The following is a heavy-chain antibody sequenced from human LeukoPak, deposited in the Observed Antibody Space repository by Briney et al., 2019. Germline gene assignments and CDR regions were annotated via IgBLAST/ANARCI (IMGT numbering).Heavy chain of an antibody. D-gene: IGHD6-19*01. V-gene: IGHV3-23*01. CDR3: AKGQYSSGWDANFDY. Sequence: QTGGSLRLSCAASGFTFSSSAMSWVRQAPGKGLEWVSAISGSGGSTYSADSVKGRFTISRDNSKNTLYLQMNSLRAEDKAVYYCAKGQYSSGWDANFDYWGQGTLVTVSS. CDR1: GFTFSSSA. CDR2: ISGSGGST. J-gene: IGHJ4*02.